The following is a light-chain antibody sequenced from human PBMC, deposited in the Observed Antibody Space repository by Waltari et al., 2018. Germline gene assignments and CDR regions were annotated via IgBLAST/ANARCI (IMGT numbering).Light chain of an antibody. J-gene: IGLJ1*01. CDR3: CSYAGSKTYV. V-gene: IGLV2-23*01. CDR2: EGS. CDR1: SSDVGSYNL. Sequence: QSALTQPASVSGYPGQSITISCTGTSSDVGSYNLVSWYQQHPGKAPKVMSPEGSKRPSVVAVRFSGSKSGITASLTISGLQAEDEADYYCCSYAGSKTYVFGTGTKVTVL.